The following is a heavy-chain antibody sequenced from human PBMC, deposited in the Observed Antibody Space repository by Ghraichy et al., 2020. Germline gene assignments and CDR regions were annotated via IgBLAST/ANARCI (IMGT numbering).Heavy chain of an antibody. Sequence: SETLSLTCAVSGGSISSGGYSWSWIRQPPGKGLEWIGYIYHSGSTYYNPSLKSRVTISVDRSKNQFSLKLSSVTAADTAVYYCARGGYYDSSGSLDYWGQGTLVTVSS. J-gene: IGHJ4*02. CDR1: GGSISSGGYS. V-gene: IGHV4-30-2*01. CDR2: IYHSGST. CDR3: ARGGYYDSSGSLDY. D-gene: IGHD3-22*01.